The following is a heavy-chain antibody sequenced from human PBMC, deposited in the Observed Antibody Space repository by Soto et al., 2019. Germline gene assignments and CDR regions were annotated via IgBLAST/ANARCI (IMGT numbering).Heavy chain of an antibody. D-gene: IGHD3-3*01. J-gene: IGHJ6*04. CDR3: ARQTGTTPPYPHYEMDV. CDR1: GYNFANHW. V-gene: IGHV5-51*01. Sequence: GESLKISCKGFGYNFANHWIGWVRQMPGQGLEWMGIIYPFDFDTKYSPSFQGHVTISADKSINTAYLQWNSLRASDTAMYYLARQTGTTPPYPHYEMDVGGKGTTVTVSS. CDR2: IYPFDFDT.